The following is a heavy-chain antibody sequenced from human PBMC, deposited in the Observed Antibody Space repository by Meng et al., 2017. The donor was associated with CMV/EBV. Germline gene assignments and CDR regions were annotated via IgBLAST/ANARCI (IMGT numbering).Heavy chain of an antibody. CDR1: GYSISSGYC. J-gene: IGHJ3*02. D-gene: IGHD3-3*01. CDR2: IYHSGST. CDR3: ARGVQYYDFWSGFPGGPYAFDI. Sequence: GSLRLSCTVSGYSISSGYCWGWIRQPPGKGLEWIGSIYHSGSTYYNPSLKSRVTISVDTSKNQFSLKLSSMTAADTAVYYCARGVQYYDFWSGFPGGPYAFDIWGQGTMVTVSS. V-gene: IGHV4-38-2*02.